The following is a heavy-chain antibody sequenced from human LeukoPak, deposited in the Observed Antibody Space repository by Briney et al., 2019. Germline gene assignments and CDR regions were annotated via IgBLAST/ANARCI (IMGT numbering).Heavy chain of an antibody. Sequence: PGGSLRLSCAASGFSFSSSGMHWVRQAPGRGLEWVAFIRYDGSNKYYADSVKGRFTISRDNFENTLYLQMNSLRAEDTAVYYCAKGFRGWPGPDVWGQGTTVTVSS. J-gene: IGHJ6*02. CDR3: AKGFRGWPGPDV. CDR1: GFSFSSSG. CDR2: IRYDGSNK. D-gene: IGHD6-19*01. V-gene: IGHV3-30*02.